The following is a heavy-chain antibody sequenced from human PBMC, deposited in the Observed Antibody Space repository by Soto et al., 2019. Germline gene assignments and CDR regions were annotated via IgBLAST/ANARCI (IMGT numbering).Heavy chain of an antibody. Sequence: SETLSLTCTVSGGSISSYYWSWIRQPPGKGLEWIGYIYYSGSTNYNPSLKSRVTISVDTSKNQFSLKLSSVTAADTAVYYCARGYSRAVHNLWLYYYMDVWGKGTTVTVSS. CDR1: GGSISSYY. CDR3: ARGYSRAVHNLWLYYYMDV. D-gene: IGHD3-10*01. CDR2: IYYSGST. J-gene: IGHJ6*03. V-gene: IGHV4-59*01.